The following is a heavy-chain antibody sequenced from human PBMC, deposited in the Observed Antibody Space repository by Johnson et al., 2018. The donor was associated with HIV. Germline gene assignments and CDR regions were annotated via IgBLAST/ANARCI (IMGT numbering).Heavy chain of an antibody. CDR2: IGSSGSPI. CDR3: VRDISGTLGDPFDI. J-gene: IGHJ3*02. D-gene: IGHD1/OR15-1a*01. V-gene: IGHV3-11*04. CDR1: GFTFSDYY. Sequence: QVQLVESGGGLVKPGGSLRLSCAASGFTFSDYYMSWIRQAPGKGLEWISYIGSSGSPIYYADSVRGRFTISRDNAKNSLYLQMNSLRAEDTAVYYCVRDISGTLGDPFDIWGQGTMVTVSS.